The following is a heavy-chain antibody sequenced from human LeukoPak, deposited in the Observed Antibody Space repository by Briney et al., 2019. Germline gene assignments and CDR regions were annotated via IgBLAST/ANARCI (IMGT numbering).Heavy chain of an antibody. CDR1: GYTFTSYA. CDR2: INAGNGNT. V-gene: IGHV1-3*01. Sequence: ASVKVSCKTSGYTFTSYAMHWVRQAPGQRLEWMGLINAGNGNTKYSQKFQGRVTITRDTSASTAYMELSSLRSEDTTVYYCARVGAAAGPYYFDFWGQGTLDTVSS. J-gene: IGHJ4*02. CDR3: ARVGAAAGPYYFDF. D-gene: IGHD6-13*01.